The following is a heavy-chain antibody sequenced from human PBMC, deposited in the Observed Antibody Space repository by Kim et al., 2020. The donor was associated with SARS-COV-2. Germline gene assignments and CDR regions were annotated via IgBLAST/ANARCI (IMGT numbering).Heavy chain of an antibody. D-gene: IGHD3-3*01. CDR1: GGSISSGGYY. CDR3: SRGHLEWLLFRYFDL. Sequence: SETLSLTCTVSGGSISSGGYYWSWIRQHPGKGLEWIGYIYYSGSTYYNPSLKSRVTISVDTSKNQFSLKLSSVTAADTAVYYCSRGHLEWLLFRYFDLWGRGTQVTVSS. CDR2: IYYSGST. J-gene: IGHJ2*01. V-gene: IGHV4-31*03.